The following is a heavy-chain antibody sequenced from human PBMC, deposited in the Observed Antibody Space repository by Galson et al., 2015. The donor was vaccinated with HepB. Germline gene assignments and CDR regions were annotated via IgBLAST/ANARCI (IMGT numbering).Heavy chain of an antibody. V-gene: IGHV3-48*03. J-gene: IGHJ4*02. D-gene: IGHD5-24*01. Sequence: SLRLSCAASGFTFSSYEMNWVRQAPGKGLEWVSYISSSGSTIYYADSVKGRFTISRDNAKNSLYLQMNSLRAEDTAVYYCARGVRDGYNRPFFDYWGQGTLVTVSS. CDR3: ARGVRDGYNRPFFDY. CDR1: GFTFSSYE. CDR2: ISSSGSTI.